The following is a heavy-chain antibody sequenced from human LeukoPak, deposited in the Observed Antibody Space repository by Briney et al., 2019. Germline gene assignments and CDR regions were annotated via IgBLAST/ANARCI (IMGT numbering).Heavy chain of an antibody. D-gene: IGHD3-22*01. CDR1: GYTFTGYY. J-gene: IGHJ5*02. V-gene: IGHV1-2*02. Sequence: ASVKVSCKASGYTFTGYYTHWVRQAPGQGLEWMGWINPNSGGTNYAQKFQGRVTMTRDTSISTAYMELSRLRSDDTAVYYCAGQYYYDSPWFDPWGQGTLVTVSS. CDR2: INPNSGGT. CDR3: AGQYYYDSPWFDP.